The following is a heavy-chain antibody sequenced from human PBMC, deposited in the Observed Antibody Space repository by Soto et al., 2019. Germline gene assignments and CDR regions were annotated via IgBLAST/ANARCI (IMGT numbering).Heavy chain of an antibody. CDR1: GGSVSSGSYD. D-gene: IGHD3-3*01. J-gene: IGHJ4*02. CDR2: IYYSGST. V-gene: IGHV4-61*01. Sequence: SECLSLTCTVSGGSVSSGSYDWSWIRQPPGKGLEWIGYIYYSGSTNYIPSLKSRVTISVDTSKNQFSLKLSSVTAADTAVYYCASGASLFWSSYQYYFDYWGQGTLVTVSS. CDR3: ASGASLFWSSYQYYFDY.